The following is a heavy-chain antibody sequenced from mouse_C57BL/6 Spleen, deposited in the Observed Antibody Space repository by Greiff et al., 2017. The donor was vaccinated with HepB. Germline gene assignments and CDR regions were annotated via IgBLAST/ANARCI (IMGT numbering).Heavy chain of an antibody. CDR2: IRSKSSNYAT. V-gene: IGHV10-3*01. CDR1: GFTFNTYA. CDR3: VRDHDYYSNLPYAMDY. D-gene: IGHD2-5*01. Sequence: DVHLVESGGGLVQPKGSLKLSCAASGFTFNTYAMHWVRQAPGKGLEWVARIRSKSSNYATYYADSVKDRFTISRDDSQSMLYLQMNNLKTEDTAMYYCVRDHDYYSNLPYAMDYWGQGTSVTVSS. J-gene: IGHJ4*01.